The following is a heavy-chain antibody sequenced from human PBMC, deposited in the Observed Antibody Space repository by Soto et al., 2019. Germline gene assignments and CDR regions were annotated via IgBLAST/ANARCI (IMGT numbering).Heavy chain of an antibody. V-gene: IGHV4-34*01. J-gene: IGHJ6*03. CDR2: INHTGST. D-gene: IGHD6-6*01. Sequence: PSETLSLTCAVYGGSFSGYYWSWIRQSPGKGLEWIGEINHTGSTNYNPSLKSRATISVDTSKNQFSLKLNSVTAADTAVYYCATQAPYSSSPYYYYYLDVWGKGTTVTV. CDR3: ATQAPYSSSPYYYYYLDV. CDR1: GGSFSGYY.